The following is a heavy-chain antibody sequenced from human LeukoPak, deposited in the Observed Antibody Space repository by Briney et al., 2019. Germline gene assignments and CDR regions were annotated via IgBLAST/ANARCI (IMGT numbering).Heavy chain of an antibody. Sequence: ASVKVSCKASGCTFTAYYLHWVRQAPGQGLEWMALINVNSGAANSAQKFQGRVTVTRDTSISTAYMELSSLRSDDTAMYYCARERGTTFDYWGQGTLVTVSS. V-gene: IGHV1-2*02. CDR3: ARERGTTFDY. CDR1: GCTFTAYY. J-gene: IGHJ4*02. CDR2: INVNSGAA. D-gene: IGHD1-14*01.